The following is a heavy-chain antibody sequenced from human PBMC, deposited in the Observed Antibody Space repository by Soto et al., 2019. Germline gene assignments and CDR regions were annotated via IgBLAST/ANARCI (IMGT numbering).Heavy chain of an antibody. Sequence: QVHLVQSGAEVKKPGASVKVSCKASGYTFTNYDINWVRQAPGQGLEWMGWISTYTGNTNYAQKLQGRVTMTTDTSTSAAYVELGRLRSDDTAVYYCARGYYYGSGRPTPGGMDVWGQGTTVTVSS. CDR1: GYTFTNYD. J-gene: IGHJ6*02. V-gene: IGHV1-18*01. CDR3: ARGYYYGSGRPTPGGMDV. CDR2: ISTYTGNT. D-gene: IGHD3-10*01.